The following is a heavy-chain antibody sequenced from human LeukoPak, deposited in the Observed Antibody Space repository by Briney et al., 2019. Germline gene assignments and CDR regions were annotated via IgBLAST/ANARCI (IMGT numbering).Heavy chain of an antibody. CDR1: GFTFSSHF. V-gene: IGHV3-21*01. J-gene: IGHJ3*02. D-gene: IGHD3-9*01. Sequence: GGSLRLSCAASGFTFSSHFLNWVRQAPGRGLEWVSSIGSGGNFIYYADSVKGRFTISRDNAKNSLYLQINGLRAEDTAVYFCARERYSTIQNDGLDMWGQGTMVTVSS. CDR2: IGSGGNFI. CDR3: ARERYSTIQNDGLDM.